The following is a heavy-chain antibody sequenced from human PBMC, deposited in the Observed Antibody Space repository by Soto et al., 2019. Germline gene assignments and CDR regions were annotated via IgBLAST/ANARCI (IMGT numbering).Heavy chain of an antibody. D-gene: IGHD6-13*01. Sequence: ASVKVSCKASGYTFTGYYMHWVRQAPGQGLEWMGWINPNSGGTNYAQKFQGWVTMTRDTSISTAYMELSRLRSDDTAVYYCARGRIAAAKAYFDYWGQGTLVTVSS. CDR3: ARGRIAAAKAYFDY. V-gene: IGHV1-2*04. CDR1: GYTFTGYY. CDR2: INPNSGGT. J-gene: IGHJ4*02.